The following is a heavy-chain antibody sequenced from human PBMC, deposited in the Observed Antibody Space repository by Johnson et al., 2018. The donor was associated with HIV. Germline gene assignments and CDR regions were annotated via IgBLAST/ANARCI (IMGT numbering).Heavy chain of an antibody. CDR3: ARGRGGDAISFDV. CDR2: ISYDGSNK. Sequence: QVQLVESGGGVVQPGRSLRLSCAASGFTFSSYAMHWVRQAPGKGLEWVAVISYDGSNKYYADSVKGRFTISRDNSKNTLYLQMNSLRVEDTALYYCARGRGGDAISFDVWGQGTMVIVSS. CDR1: GFTFSSYA. J-gene: IGHJ3*01. V-gene: IGHV3-30-3*01. D-gene: IGHD3-16*01.